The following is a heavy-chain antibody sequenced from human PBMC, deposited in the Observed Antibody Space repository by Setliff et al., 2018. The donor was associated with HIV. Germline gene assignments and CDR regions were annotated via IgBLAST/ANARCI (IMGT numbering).Heavy chain of an antibody. Sequence: VKVSCKTSGHPFSNYDIIWVRRATGQGLEWMGWMNPNSGATGYAQKFKDRFVMTRDTSISTAYMELSSLTSEDTAVYYCASGKGVRGVIIRGGLDVWGKGTTVTVSS. CDR3: ASGKGVRGVIIRGGLDV. D-gene: IGHD3-10*01. CDR2: MNPNSGAT. J-gene: IGHJ6*04. CDR1: GHPFSNYD. V-gene: IGHV1-8*01.